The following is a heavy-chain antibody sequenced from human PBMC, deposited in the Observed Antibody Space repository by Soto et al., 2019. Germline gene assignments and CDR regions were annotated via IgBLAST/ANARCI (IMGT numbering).Heavy chain of an antibody. CDR1: GFTFDDYA. CDR2: ISWNSGSI. J-gene: IGHJ4*02. CDR3: AKGPEGICSSTSCLYYFDY. Sequence: GGSLRLSCAASGFTFDDYAMHWVRQAPGKGLEWVSGISWNSGSIGYADSVKGRFTISRDNAKNSLYLQMNSLRAEDTAVYYCAKGPEGICSSTSCLYYFDYWGQGTLVSVSS. V-gene: IGHV3-9*01. D-gene: IGHD2-2*01.